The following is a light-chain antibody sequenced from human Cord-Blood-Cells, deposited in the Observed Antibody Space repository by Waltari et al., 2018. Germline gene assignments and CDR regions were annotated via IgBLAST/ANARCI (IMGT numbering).Light chain of an antibody. CDR3: QQYNNWPHT. V-gene: IGKV3-15*01. J-gene: IGKJ2*01. Sequence: EIVMTQSPATLSVSPGERATLSCRASQSVSSNLAWYQQKPGQAPRLLIYGASTRATGIPARFSGSGSVTEFTLNISSLQSENFAVYYCQQYNNWPHTFGQGTKLEIK. CDR1: QSVSSN. CDR2: GAS.